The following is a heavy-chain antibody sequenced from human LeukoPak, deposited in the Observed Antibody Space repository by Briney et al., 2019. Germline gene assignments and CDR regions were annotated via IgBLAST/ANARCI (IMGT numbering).Heavy chain of an antibody. CDR1: GFTFSSYG. D-gene: IGHD6-13*01. Sequence: PGRSLRLSCAASGFTFSSYGMHWVRQAPGKGLEWVAVISYDGSNKYYADSVKGRFTISRDNSKNTLYLQMNSLRAEDTAVYYCAKDLRGWAAAGRGPLDYWGQGTLVTVSS. CDR2: ISYDGSNK. J-gene: IGHJ4*02. CDR3: AKDLRGWAAAGRGPLDY. V-gene: IGHV3-30*18.